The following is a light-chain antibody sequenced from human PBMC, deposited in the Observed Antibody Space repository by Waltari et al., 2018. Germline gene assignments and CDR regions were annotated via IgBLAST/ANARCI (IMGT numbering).Light chain of an antibody. CDR1: QGISNS. J-gene: IGKJ4*01. CDR3: QQYYSIALN. Sequence: DIQMTQSPSSLSASVGDRVTITCRASQGISNSLAWYQQKPWKAPKLLLYAASRLENWVPSRFSGSGSGTDYTLTISSLQPEDFATYYCQQYYSIALNFGGGTKVEIK. CDR2: AAS. V-gene: IGKV1-NL1*01.